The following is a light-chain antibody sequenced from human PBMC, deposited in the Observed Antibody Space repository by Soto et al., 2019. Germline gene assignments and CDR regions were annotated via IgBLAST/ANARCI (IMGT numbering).Light chain of an antibody. Sequence: EIVLTQSPGTLSLSPGESATLSCRASQSVSSSQVAWYQQKPGQAPRLLIYGASSRATGFPDRFSGVGSETDFTLTISRLESEDFAVYYCQQYATSPHTFGQGTKLEIK. CDR1: QSVSSSQ. J-gene: IGKJ2*01. CDR2: GAS. CDR3: QQYATSPHT. V-gene: IGKV3-20*01.